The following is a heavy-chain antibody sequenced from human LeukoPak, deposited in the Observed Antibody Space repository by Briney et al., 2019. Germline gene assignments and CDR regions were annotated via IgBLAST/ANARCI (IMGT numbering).Heavy chain of an antibody. J-gene: IGHJ3*02. CDR1: GFTFSSYG. D-gene: IGHD3-10*01. CDR2: ISGSGGST. Sequence: GGSLRLSCAGSGFTFSSYGMSWVRQAPGKGLEWVSGISGSGGSTYYADSVKGRFTISRNNSKNTLYLQMNSLRAEDTAVYYCARFSGSGSYFADAFDIWGQGTMVTVSS. CDR3: ARFSGSGSYFADAFDI. V-gene: IGHV3-23*01.